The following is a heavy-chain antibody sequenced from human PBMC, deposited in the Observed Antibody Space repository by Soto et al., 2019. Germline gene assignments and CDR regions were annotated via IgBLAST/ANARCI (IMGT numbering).Heavy chain of an antibody. CDR2: IYFTGIT. Sequence: PSEQLCLTCTVSSGSLSSGGYYWNWIRQHPVKGLEWIRYIYFTGITYSTPSLKSRVTLSVDTSKSQFSLELRSVTAADTAIYYCARAHSNHKINRFD. D-gene: IGHD6-13*01. CDR1: SGSLSSGGYY. J-gene: IGHJ5*02. V-gene: IGHV4-31*03. CDR3: ARAHSNHKINRFD.